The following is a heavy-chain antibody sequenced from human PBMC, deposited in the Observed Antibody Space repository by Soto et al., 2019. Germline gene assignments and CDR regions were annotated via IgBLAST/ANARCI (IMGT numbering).Heavy chain of an antibody. V-gene: IGHV4-59*02. D-gene: IGHD2-21*01. CDR2: IHYTGDS. CDR3: ARWGHPAVKAYDI. Sequence: KSSETLSLTCTVSGASVSNYYWNWVRQPPGKGLEWIGYIHYTGDSKYNPSLKSRVTMSVDTSKNQSSLKMTSVTAADTAVYYCARWGHPAVKAYDIWGQGAMVTVSS. J-gene: IGHJ3*02. CDR1: GASVSNYY.